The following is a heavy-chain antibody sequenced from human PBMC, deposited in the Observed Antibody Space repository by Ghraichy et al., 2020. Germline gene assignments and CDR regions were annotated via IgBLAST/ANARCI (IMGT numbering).Heavy chain of an antibody. V-gene: IGHV4-39*07. D-gene: IGHD3-3*01. Sequence: ESLNISCTVSGGSISSSSYYWGWIRQPPGKGLEWIGSMYYSGSTYYNASLKSRVTISVDTSKNQFSLKLSSVTAADTAVYYCARSVQYYDVWSGYPPARFDPWGQGTLLTVSP. J-gene: IGHJ5*02. CDR1: GGSISSSSYY. CDR2: MYYSGST. CDR3: ARSVQYYDVWSGYPPARFDP.